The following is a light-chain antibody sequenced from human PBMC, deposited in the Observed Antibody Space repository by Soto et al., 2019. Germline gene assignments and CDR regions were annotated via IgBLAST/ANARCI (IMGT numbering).Light chain of an antibody. CDR2: EVS. CDR3: CSYVGSITHYV. CDR1: SSDIGSFDL. V-gene: IGLV2-23*02. J-gene: IGLJ1*01. Sequence: QSALTQPASVSGSPGQSITISCTGTSSDIGSFDLVSWYQQHPGKAPKLMIYEVSKRPSGISNRFSGSKSGNTASLTISGLQAEDEADYYCCSYVGSITHYVFGTGTKLTVL.